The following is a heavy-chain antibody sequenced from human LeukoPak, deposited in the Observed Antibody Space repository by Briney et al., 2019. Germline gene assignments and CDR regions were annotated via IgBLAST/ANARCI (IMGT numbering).Heavy chain of an antibody. CDR2: INSDGSST. V-gene: IGHV3-74*01. J-gene: IGHJ3*02. CDR3: ARGKGYYSNDAFDI. D-gene: IGHD3-22*01. CDR1: GFTFRSYW. Sequence: GGSLRLSCAASGFTFRSYWMHWVREAPGKGLVWVSRINSDGSSTSYADSVKGRFTISRDTAKNTLYLQMNSLRAEDTAVYYCARGKGYYSNDAFDIWGQATMVTVSS.